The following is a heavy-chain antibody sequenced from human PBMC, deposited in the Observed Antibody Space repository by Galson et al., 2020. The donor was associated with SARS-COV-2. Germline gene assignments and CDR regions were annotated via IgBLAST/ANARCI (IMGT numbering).Heavy chain of an antibody. CDR1: GFTFSNSA. J-gene: IGHJ4*02. D-gene: IGHD6-19*01. V-gene: IGHV3-30-3*01. CDR2: VSYDGSNK. Sequence: PGGSLRLSCAASGFTFSNSAMHWVRLAPGKGLEWVAVVSYDGSNKYYADSVKGRFTISRDKSQNMLYLQMNSLRPEDTAVYYCARDSPGQDSSGYSTATYYFDYWGQGTLVTVSS. CDR3: ARDSPGQDSSGYSTATYYFDY.